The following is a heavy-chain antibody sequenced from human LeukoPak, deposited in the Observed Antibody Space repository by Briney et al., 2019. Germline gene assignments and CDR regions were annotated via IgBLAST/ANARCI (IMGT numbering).Heavy chain of an antibody. CDR1: GFTFSSHG. Sequence: PGGSLRLSCAASGFTFSSHGMHWLRQAPGKGLEWVAVLWYDGSNEYYEDAVKGRFTISRDNSKNTLFLQMNALRAEDTAVYYCASSITVAGIIDYWGQGTLVTVSS. D-gene: IGHD6-19*01. V-gene: IGHV3-33*01. CDR3: ASSITVAGIIDY. CDR2: LWYDGSNE. J-gene: IGHJ4*02.